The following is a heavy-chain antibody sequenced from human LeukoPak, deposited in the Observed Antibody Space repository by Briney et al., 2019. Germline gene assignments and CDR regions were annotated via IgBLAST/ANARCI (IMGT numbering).Heavy chain of an antibody. CDR2: IRSKAYGGTT. CDR1: GFTFGDYA. CDR3: TRGGDYYDRNFQH. D-gene: IGHD3-22*01. J-gene: IGHJ1*01. Sequence: PGGSLRLSCTASGFTFGDYAMSWFRQAPGKGLEWVGFIRSKAYGGTTEYAASVKGRFTMSRDDSKSIGYLQMNSLKTEDTAMYYCTRGGDYYDRNFQHWGQGTLVTVSS. V-gene: IGHV3-49*03.